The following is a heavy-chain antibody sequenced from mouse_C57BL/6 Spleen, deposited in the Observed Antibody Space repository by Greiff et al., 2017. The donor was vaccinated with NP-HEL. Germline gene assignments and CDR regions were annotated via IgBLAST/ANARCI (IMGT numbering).Heavy chain of an antibody. CDR2: ISSGSSTI. CDR1: GFTFSDYG. V-gene: IGHV5-17*01. Sequence: EVMLVESGGGLVKPGGSLKLSCAASGFTFSDYGMHWVRQAPEKGLEWVAYISSGSSTIYYADTVKGRFTISRDNAKNTLFLQMTSLRSEDTAMYYCAREEGIYDGYCFDYWGQGTTLTVSS. J-gene: IGHJ2*01. D-gene: IGHD2-3*01. CDR3: AREEGIYDGYCFDY.